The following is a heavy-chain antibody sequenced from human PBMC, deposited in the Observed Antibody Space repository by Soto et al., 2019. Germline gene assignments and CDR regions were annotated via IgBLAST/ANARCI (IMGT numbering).Heavy chain of an antibody. CDR3: ARHVDYGDYSLPKHDNWFDP. CDR2: IYYSGST. J-gene: IGHJ5*02. V-gene: IGHV4-39*01. CDR1: GGSISSSSYY. Sequence: SEALSLTCTVSGGSISSSSYYWGWIRQPPGKGLEWIGSIYYSGSTYYNPSLKSRVTISVDTSKNQFSLKLSSVTAADTAVYYCARHVDYGDYSLPKHDNWFDPWGQGTLVTVSS. D-gene: IGHD4-17*01.